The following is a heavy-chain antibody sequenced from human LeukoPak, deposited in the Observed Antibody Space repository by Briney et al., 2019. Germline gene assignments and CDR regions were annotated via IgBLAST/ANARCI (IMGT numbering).Heavy chain of an antibody. Sequence: ASVKVSCKASGYTFTSFAIHWVRQAPGQRLEWMGWSNAGNGNTKYSQEFQSRVTITRDTSASTAYMELSSLRSEDMAVYYCARSSSSTDAFDIWGQGTMVTVSS. J-gene: IGHJ3*02. CDR2: SNAGNGNT. D-gene: IGHD6-6*01. V-gene: IGHV1-3*02. CDR1: GYTFTSFA. CDR3: ARSSSSTDAFDI.